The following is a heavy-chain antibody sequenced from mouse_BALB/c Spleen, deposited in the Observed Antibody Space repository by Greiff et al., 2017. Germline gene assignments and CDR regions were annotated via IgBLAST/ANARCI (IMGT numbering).Heavy chain of an antibody. CDR3: ARDDNSYYYAMDY. Sequence: EVMLVESGGGLVKPGGSLKLSCAASGFTFSSYAMSWVRQSPEKRLEWVAEISSGGSYTYYPDTVTGRFTISRDNAKNTLYLEMSSLRSEDTAMYYCARDDNSYYYAMDYWGQGTSVTVSS. CDR2: ISSGGSYT. J-gene: IGHJ4*01. CDR1: GFTFSSYA. D-gene: IGHD1-3*01. V-gene: IGHV5-9-4*01.